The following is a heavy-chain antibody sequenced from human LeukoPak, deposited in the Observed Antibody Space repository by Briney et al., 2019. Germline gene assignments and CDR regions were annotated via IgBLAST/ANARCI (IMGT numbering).Heavy chain of an antibody. D-gene: IGHD3-16*01. CDR2: INHDGSEK. CDR3: ATLYIWGNWPDC. CDR1: GFTFGKYW. J-gene: IGHJ4*02. Sequence: GGSLRLSCAASGFTFGKYWMNWVRQAPGKGLEWVANINHDGSEKYYVDSVRGRFTISRDNAKNSLDLQMNSLGVEDTAVYYCATLYIWGNWPDCRGQGTLVTVSS. V-gene: IGHV3-7*01.